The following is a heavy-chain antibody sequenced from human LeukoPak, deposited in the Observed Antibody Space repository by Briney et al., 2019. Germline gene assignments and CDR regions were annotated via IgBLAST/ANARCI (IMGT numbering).Heavy chain of an antibody. CDR3: ARGYSGYDFYY. V-gene: IGHV2-70*04. Sequence: VSGPTLVNPTQSLTLTCTFAGFPVSTNGMRVSWIRQPPGKALEWLARIDWDDDKFYSTSLKTRLTISKDTSKNQVVLTMTNMDPVDTATYYCARGYSGYDFYYWGQGTLVTVSS. D-gene: IGHD5-12*01. CDR2: IDWDDDK. CDR1: GFPVSTNGMR. J-gene: IGHJ4*02.